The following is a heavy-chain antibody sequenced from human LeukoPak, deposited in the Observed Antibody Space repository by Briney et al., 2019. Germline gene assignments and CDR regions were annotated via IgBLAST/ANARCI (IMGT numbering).Heavy chain of an antibody. D-gene: IGHD6-13*01. CDR3: ARQGVTAAENNYFYYYMDF. J-gene: IGHJ6*03. Sequence: GASVKVSCKASGGTFSRCAISWVRQAPGQGLEWMGAIIPMFGISNYAQEFQGRVTITADESTTTAYMELRSLRSDDTAVYYCARQGVTAAENNYFYYYMDFWGKGTTVTVSS. V-gene: IGHV1-69*13. CDR2: IIPMFGIS. CDR1: GGTFSRCA.